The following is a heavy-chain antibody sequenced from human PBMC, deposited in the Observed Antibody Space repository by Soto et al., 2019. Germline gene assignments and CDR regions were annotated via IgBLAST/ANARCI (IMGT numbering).Heavy chain of an antibody. CDR3: ARDGKYMVRGVIIKADAFDI. J-gene: IGHJ3*02. V-gene: IGHV3-7*01. Sequence: EVQLVESGGGLVQPGGSLRLSCAASGFTFSSYWMSWVRQAPGKGLEWVANIKQDGSEKYYVDSVKGRFTISRDNAKNSLYLQMNSLRAEDTAVYYCARDGKYMVRGVIIKADAFDIWGQGTMVTVSS. CDR1: GFTFSSYW. CDR2: IKQDGSEK. D-gene: IGHD3-10*01.